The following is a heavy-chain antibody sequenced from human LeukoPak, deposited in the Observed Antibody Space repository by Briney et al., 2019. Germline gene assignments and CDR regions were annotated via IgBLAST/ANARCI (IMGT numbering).Heavy chain of an antibody. V-gene: IGHV1-18*01. J-gene: IGHJ4*02. CDR2: INHYNGDT. CDR3: ARGGIKGVLVPAAIYV. Sequence: ASVKVSCKASGYTFTTYGISWVRQAPGRGLEWMGWINHYNGDTNYAQKLQGRVTMTTDTSTSTAYMELRSLRSEDTAVYYCARGGIKGVLVPAAIYVWGQGTLVTVSS. D-gene: IGHD2-2*01. CDR1: GYTFTTYG.